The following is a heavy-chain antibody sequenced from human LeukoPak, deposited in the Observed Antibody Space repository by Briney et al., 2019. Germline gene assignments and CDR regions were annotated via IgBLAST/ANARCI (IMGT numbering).Heavy chain of an antibody. J-gene: IGHJ6*03. Sequence: GGSLRLSCAVSGFTFSNYAMRWVRQAPGKGLEWVSGISGSGDSTYYADSVKGRFTISRDNAKNSLYLQMNSLRAEDTAVYYCAREGTHYDFWSGYRYYYYYMDVWGKGTTVTVSS. CDR1: GFTFSNYA. V-gene: IGHV3-23*01. D-gene: IGHD3-3*01. CDR3: AREGTHYDFWSGYRYYYYYMDV. CDR2: ISGSGDST.